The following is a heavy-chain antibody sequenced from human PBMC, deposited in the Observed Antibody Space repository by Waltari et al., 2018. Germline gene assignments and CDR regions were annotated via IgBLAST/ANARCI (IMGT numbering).Heavy chain of an antibody. CDR2: INPDTGGT. CDR1: GYTFTGYY. J-gene: IGHJ5*02. Sequence: QVQVVQSGAEVKKPGASVKVSCKTSGYTFTGYYIHWERQAPGQGLAWMGWINPDTGGTNYGQKFQGRVSMTRDTSISTAYMELSSLKSDDTAIYYCTRWTFAMGFDPWGQGTLVTVSS. CDR3: TRWTFAMGFDP. V-gene: IGHV1-2*02.